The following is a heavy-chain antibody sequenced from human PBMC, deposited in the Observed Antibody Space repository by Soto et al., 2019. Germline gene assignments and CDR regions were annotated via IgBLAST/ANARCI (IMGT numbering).Heavy chain of an antibody. J-gene: IGHJ4*02. CDR2: ITGSGGAT. CDR1: GFTFSNYA. Sequence: GGSLRLSCAASGFTFSNYAMNWVRQAPGKGLEWVSGITGSGGATFYADSVKGRFTISRDNSKNTVYLQVNSVRADDTALYYCEKEYTSIIHGSFDYLGQGALDTVSS. CDR3: EKEYTSIIHGSFDY. D-gene: IGHD2-2*02. V-gene: IGHV3-23*01.